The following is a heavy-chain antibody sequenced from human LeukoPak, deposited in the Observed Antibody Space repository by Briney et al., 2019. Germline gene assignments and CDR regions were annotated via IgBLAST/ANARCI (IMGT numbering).Heavy chain of an antibody. CDR1: GFTFSSYA. D-gene: IGHD6-13*01. J-gene: IGHJ4*02. Sequence: GGSLRLSCSASGFTFSSYAMHWVCQAPGKGLEYVSAISSNGGSTYYADSVRGRFTISRDNSKNTPYLQMSSLRAEDTAVYYCVKDRVAAAGFDYWGQGTLVTVSS. CDR3: VKDRVAAAGFDY. V-gene: IGHV3-64D*06. CDR2: ISSNGGST.